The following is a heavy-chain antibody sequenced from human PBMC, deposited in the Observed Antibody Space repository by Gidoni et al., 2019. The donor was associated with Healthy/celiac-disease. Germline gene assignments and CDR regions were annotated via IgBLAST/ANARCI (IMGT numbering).Heavy chain of an antibody. D-gene: IGHD3-10*01. CDR1: GCTFSSYG. CDR3: AKDWWFVDLLHYFDY. Sequence: QVQLVESGGGVVQPGRSRRLSCAASGCTFSSYGMHWVRQAPGKGLEWVAVISYDGSNKYYAASVKVRFTISMDNSTNTLYLQMNSLRAEATAVYYCAKDWWFVDLLHYFDYWGQGTLVTVSS. V-gene: IGHV3-30*18. CDR2: ISYDGSNK. J-gene: IGHJ4*02.